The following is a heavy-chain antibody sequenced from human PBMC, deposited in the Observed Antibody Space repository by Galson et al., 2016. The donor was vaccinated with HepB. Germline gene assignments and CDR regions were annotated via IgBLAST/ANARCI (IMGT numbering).Heavy chain of an antibody. CDR3: ATKGYDNLTPRPFDY. V-gene: IGHV7-4-1*01. CDR1: GYTFTKYA. CDR2: INTNTGDP. D-gene: IGHD3-9*01. Sequence: SVKVSCKASGYTFTKYAINWVRQAPGQGPEWMGWINTNTGDPTYAQGFTGRFVFSLDTSVSTAYVQIANLKAEDTALYYCATKGYDNLTPRPFDYWGQGTLVTVSS. J-gene: IGHJ4*02.